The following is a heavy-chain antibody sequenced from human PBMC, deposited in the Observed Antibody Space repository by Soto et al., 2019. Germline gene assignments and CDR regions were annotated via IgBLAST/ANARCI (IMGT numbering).Heavy chain of an antibody. Sequence: ESRNSSCKCSGETFTNYWIGWVRQMSGKSLELMVIIYPGDSDTRYSLSFQGHVTISVDKSVNTAYLQWSSLKDSDTAMYYCASARVVPAVSPYHYYGMDXWGQGTEVTVS. CDR2: IYPGDSDT. CDR1: GETFTNYW. V-gene: IGHV5-51*01. D-gene: IGHD2-2*01. J-gene: IGHJ6*02. CDR3: ASARVVPAVSPYHYYGMDX.